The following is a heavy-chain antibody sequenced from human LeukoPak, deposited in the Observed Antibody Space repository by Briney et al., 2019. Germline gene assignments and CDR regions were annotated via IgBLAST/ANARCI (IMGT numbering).Heavy chain of an antibody. D-gene: IGHD3-22*01. CDR3: ARARNYYDSSGFYYEGDAFDI. V-gene: IGHV4-59*01. J-gene: IGHJ3*02. Sequence: SETLSLTSTVSGGSISSYFWSWIRQPPGKGLEWIGYIFYNGSTNYNPSLKSRVTISVDTSKNQFSLKLSSVTAADTAVYYCARARNYYDSSGFYYEGDAFDIWGQGTMVTVSS. CDR1: GGSISSYF. CDR2: IFYNGST.